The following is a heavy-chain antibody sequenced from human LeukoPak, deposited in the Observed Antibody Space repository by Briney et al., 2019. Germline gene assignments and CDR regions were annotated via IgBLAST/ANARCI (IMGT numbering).Heavy chain of an antibody. CDR1: GFAFRSYG. J-gene: IGHJ4*02. CDR3: ANNFDY. CDR2: ISYDGSNK. V-gene: IGHV3-30*18. Sequence: GRSLRLSCSASGFAFRSYGMHWVRQAPGKGLEWVAVISYDGSNKYYADSVKGRFTISRDNSKNTLYLQMNSLRAEDTAVYYCANNFDYWGQGTLVTVSS.